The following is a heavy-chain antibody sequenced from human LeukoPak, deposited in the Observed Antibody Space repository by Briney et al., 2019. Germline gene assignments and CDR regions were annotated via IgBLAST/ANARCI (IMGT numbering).Heavy chain of an antibody. J-gene: IGHJ5*02. V-gene: IGHV4-59*12. D-gene: IGHD1-26*01. CDR3: ARGQGATVPQVGKNWFDP. Sequence: SETLSLTCTVSGGSISSYSWSWIRQPPGKGLEWIGYIYYSGSTNYNPSLKSRVTISVDTSKNQFSLKLISVTVADTAIYYCARGQGATVPQVGKNWFDPWGQGTRVTVSS. CDR1: GGSISSYS. CDR2: IYYSGST.